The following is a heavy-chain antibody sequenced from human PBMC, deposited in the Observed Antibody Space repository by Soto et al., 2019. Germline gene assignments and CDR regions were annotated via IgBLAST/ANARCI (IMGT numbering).Heavy chain of an antibody. CDR3: ARDPHSYGYGGYYYYGMDV. CDR2: IIPILGIA. D-gene: IGHD5-18*01. V-gene: IGHV1-69*08. J-gene: IGHJ6*02. Sequence: QVQLVQSGAEVKKPGSSVKVSCKASGGTFSSYTISWVRQAPGQGLEWMGRIIPILGIANYAQKFQGRVTISADKSTSTAYMVLSSLRSEDTAVYYCARDPHSYGYGGYYYYGMDVWGQGTTVTVSS. CDR1: GGTFSSYT.